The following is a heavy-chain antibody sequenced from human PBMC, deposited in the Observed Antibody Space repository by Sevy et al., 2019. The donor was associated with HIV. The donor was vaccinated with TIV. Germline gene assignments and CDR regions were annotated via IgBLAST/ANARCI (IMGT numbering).Heavy chain of an antibody. J-gene: IGHJ5*02. D-gene: IGHD3-9*01. CDR2: IYYSGNT. Sequence: SETLSLTCTVSGGSINNPDYNWSWIRQSPGKGLEWLGYIYYSGNTYYSPSLRSPISISIDTSKNQFSLALMSVTAADTAVYFCARVTGPSGWLDPWGQGTRVTVSS. CDR3: ARVTGPSGWLDP. CDR1: GGSINNPDYN. V-gene: IGHV4-30-4*01.